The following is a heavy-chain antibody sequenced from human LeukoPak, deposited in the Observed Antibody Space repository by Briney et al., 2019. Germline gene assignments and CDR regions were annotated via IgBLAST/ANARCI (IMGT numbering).Heavy chain of an antibody. CDR3: ARHPPTILDAFDI. J-gene: IGHJ3*02. CDR1: GGSISSSSYY. D-gene: IGHD5-24*01. Sequence: SETLSLTCTVSGGSISSSSYYWGWIRRPPGKRLEWIGSIYYSGSTYYNPSLKSRVTISVDTPKNQFSLKLSSVTAADTAVYYCARHPPTILDAFDIWGQGTMVTVSS. CDR2: IYYSGST. V-gene: IGHV4-39*01.